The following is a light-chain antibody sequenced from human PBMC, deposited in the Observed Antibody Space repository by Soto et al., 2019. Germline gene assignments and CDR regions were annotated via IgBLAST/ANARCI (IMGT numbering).Light chain of an antibody. V-gene: IGKV3-11*01. Sequence: EIVLTQSPATLSLSPGERATLSCRASQSISNFLAWYQQKPGQAPRILIYDASNRATGIPARFSGSGSGTDFTLTISSLEPEDFAVYYCQQRDNWPPWTFGQGTKVEI. CDR3: QQRDNWPPWT. J-gene: IGKJ1*01. CDR1: QSISNF. CDR2: DAS.